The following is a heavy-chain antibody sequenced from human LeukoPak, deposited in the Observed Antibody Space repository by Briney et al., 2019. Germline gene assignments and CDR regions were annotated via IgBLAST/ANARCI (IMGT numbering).Heavy chain of an antibody. D-gene: IGHD1-26*01. Sequence: PGGSLRLSCAASGFTFSSYAMSWVRQAPGKGLEWVSAISGSGGSTYYADSVKGRFTISRDNSKNTLYLQMNSLRDEDTAVYSCAKDLTGTYSLEYWGQGTPVTVSS. CDR2: ISGSGGST. CDR1: GFTFSSYA. J-gene: IGHJ4*02. V-gene: IGHV3-23*01. CDR3: AKDLTGTYSLEY.